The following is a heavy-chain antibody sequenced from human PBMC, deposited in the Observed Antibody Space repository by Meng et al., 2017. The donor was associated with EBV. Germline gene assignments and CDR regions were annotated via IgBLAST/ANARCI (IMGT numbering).Heavy chain of an antibody. CDR3: SRDLAGPFDD. J-gene: IGHJ4*02. CDR1: GFTFSRFW. V-gene: IGHV3-74*01. Sequence: VHLVESGGGAVRPGGSRTLSVAVSGFTFSRFWMHWVRQVPGKGLVWVARTNEDGGITNYADSVKGRFIVSRDNTRNTLYLQMNSLRDEDTAVYFCSRDLAGPFDDWGQGTLVTVSS. CDR2: TNEDGGIT.